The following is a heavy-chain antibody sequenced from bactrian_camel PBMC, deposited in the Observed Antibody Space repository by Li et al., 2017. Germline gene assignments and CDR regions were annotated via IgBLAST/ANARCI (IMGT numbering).Heavy chain of an antibody. CDR2: IGSDGTS. CDR3: ALDGTRLCPRGP. CDR1: GFIASGCG. D-gene: IGHD4*01. V-gene: IGHV3S53*01. J-gene: IGHJ6*01. Sequence: HVQLVESGGGSVQAGGSLRLSCTGPGFIASGCGLDWYRQAAGKPREWVSHIGSDGTSRYGDAVKGRVTTSLDKAKDTVYLQMNNLKPEDTAKYFCALDGTRLCPRGPWGQGTQVTVS.